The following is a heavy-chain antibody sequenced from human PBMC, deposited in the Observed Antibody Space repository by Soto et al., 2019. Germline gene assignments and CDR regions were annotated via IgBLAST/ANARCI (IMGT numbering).Heavy chain of an antibody. V-gene: IGHV3-48*03. Sequence: GGSLRLSCAASGFTFSSYEMNWVRQAPGKGLEWVSYISSSGSTIYYADSVKGRFTISRDNAKNSLYLQMNSLRAEDTAVYYCARTPPPTKDILTGRYYYYGMDVWGQGTPVTVYS. CDR1: GFTFSSYE. J-gene: IGHJ6*02. CDR2: ISSSGSTI. D-gene: IGHD3-9*01. CDR3: ARTPPPTKDILTGRYYYYGMDV.